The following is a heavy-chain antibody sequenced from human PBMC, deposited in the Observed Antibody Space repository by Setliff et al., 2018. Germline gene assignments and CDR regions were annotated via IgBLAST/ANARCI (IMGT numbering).Heavy chain of an antibody. V-gene: IGHV4-59*02. D-gene: IGHD3-10*01. CDR2: IFYSGDT. CDR1: GGSVRSHY. Sequence: PSETLSLTCTVSGGSVRSHYWSWIRHSPGKGLEWIGFIFYSGDTKSNPSLKSRVTMSVDTSKNQFSLQLSSVTAADTAVYYCARDRTYYGSGTYTRWFDYWCQGTLVTVSS. J-gene: IGHJ4*02. CDR3: ARDRTYYGSGTYTRWFDY.